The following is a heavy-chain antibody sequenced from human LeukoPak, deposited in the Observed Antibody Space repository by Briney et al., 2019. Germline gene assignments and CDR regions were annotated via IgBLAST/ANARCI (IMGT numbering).Heavy chain of an antibody. J-gene: IGHJ5*02. CDR1: GGSISCYY. Sequence: SSETLSLTCTVSGGSISCYYWSWIRQPAGKCLEWIGRIHYSGNTKYNPSLNGRLSISVDTSKNQFSLNITPVTAADTAVYYCARGGLYWFDPWGQGTQVTVSS. D-gene: IGHD3-10*01. CDR3: ARGGLYWFDP. CDR2: IHYSGNT. V-gene: IGHV4-4*07.